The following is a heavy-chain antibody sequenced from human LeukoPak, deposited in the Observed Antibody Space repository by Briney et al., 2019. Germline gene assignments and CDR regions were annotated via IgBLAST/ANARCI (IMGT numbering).Heavy chain of an antibody. J-gene: IGHJ4*02. CDR2: IIPIFGTA. D-gene: IGHD2-2*02. Sequence: SVKVSCKASGGTFSSYAISWVRQAPGQGLEWMGGIIPIFGTANYAQKFQGRVTITTDESTSTAYMELSSLRSEDTAVYYCASCSSTSCYKRAFDYWGQGTLVTVSS. V-gene: IGHV1-69*05. CDR3: ASCSSTSCYKRAFDY. CDR1: GGTFSSYA.